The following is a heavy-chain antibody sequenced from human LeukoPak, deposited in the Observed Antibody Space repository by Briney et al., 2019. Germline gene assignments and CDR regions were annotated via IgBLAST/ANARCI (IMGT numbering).Heavy chain of an antibody. V-gene: IGHV3-30*04. Sequence: GGSLRLSCAASGFTFSSYAMHWVRQAPGKGLEWVAVISYDGSNKYYADSVKGRFTISRDNSKNTLYLQMNSLRAEGTAVYYCAKYYYGSGDVWGKGTTVTVSS. CDR2: ISYDGSNK. CDR3: AKYYYGSGDV. J-gene: IGHJ6*04. CDR1: GFTFSSYA. D-gene: IGHD3-10*01.